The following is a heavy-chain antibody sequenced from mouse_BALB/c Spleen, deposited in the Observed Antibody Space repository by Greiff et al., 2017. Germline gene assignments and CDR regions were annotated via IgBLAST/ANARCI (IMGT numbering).Heavy chain of an antibody. Sequence: EVKLVESGGGLVQPGGSRKLSCAASGFTFSSFGMHWVRQAPEKGLEWVAYISSGSSTIYYADTVKGRFTISRDNPKNTLFLQMTSLRSEDTAMYYCARWVDGYSFAYWGQGTLVTVSA. CDR1: GFTFSSFG. D-gene: IGHD2-3*01. J-gene: IGHJ3*01. V-gene: IGHV5-17*02. CDR2: ISSGSSTI. CDR3: ARWVDGYSFAY.